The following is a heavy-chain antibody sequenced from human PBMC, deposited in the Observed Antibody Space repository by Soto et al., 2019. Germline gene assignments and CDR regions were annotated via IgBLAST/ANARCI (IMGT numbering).Heavy chain of an antibody. CDR2: IYYSGST. CDR3: TRHYSGYDLGGY. J-gene: IGHJ4*02. D-gene: IGHD5-12*01. V-gene: IGHV4-39*01. Sequence: NPSETLSLTCTVSGGSISSSGYYWGWIRQPPGKGLEWIGSIYYSGSTYYNPSLKSRLTISEDRSKNQLTLKLKSVTAADTAVYYCTRHYSGYDLGGYWGQGTLVTVSS. CDR1: GGSISSSGYY.